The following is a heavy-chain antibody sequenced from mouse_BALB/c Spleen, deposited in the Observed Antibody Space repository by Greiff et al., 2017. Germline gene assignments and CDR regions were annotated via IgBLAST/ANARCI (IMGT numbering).Heavy chain of an antibody. CDR3: ARMDEWGNYPDAMDY. CDR1: GFSLSSYS. Sequence: QVQLQQSGPGLVAPSQTLSITCTVSGFSLSSYSVHWVRQPPGKGLEWLGMIWGGGSTDYNSAIKSRLSINKDNSKSKVFLKMNILQTDDTAMYYCARMDEWGNYPDAMDYWGQGTSVTVSS. J-gene: IGHJ4*01. CDR2: IWGGGST. V-gene: IGHV2-6-4*01. D-gene: IGHD2-1*01.